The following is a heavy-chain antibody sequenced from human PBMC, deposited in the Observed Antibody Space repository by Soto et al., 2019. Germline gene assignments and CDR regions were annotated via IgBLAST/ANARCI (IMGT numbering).Heavy chain of an antibody. CDR3: ARDSTRRGACDI. V-gene: IGHV4-34*01. D-gene: IGHD4-4*01. CDR1: DVSFSVYY. CDR2: INHSGST. J-gene: IGHJ3*02. Sequence: ETLSLTCTIYDVSFSVYYWIWIRQSPGEGLEWIGEINHSGSTNYNPSLKSRVTMSVDASKNQFSLKLSSVTAADTAVYYCARDSTRRGACDIWGQGTKVTV.